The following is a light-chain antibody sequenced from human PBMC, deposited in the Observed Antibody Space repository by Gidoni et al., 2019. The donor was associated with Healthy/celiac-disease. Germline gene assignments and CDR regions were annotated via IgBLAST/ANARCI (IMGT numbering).Light chain of an antibody. CDR2: LGS. CDR3: MQALQTPPT. CDR1: QSLLHSNGYNY. J-gene: IGKJ4*01. V-gene: IGKV2-28*01. Sequence: DIVMTQSPLSLPVTPGEPASISCRSSQSLLHSNGYNYLDWYLQKPGQSPQLLIYLGSNRASGVPERLSGSGSGTDFTLKISRVETEDVGVYYCMQALQTPPTFGGGTKVEIK.